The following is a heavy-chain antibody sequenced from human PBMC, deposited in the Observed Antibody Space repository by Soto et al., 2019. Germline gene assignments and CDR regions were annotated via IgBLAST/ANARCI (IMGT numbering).Heavy chain of an antibody. V-gene: IGHV3-13*01. CDR3: ARENRADDYVWGSYRYYDY. Sequence: GGSLRLSCAASGFTFSSYDMHWVRQATGKGLEWVSAIGTAGDTYYPGSVKGRFTISRENAKNSLYLQMNSLRAEDTAVYYCARENRADDYVWGSYRYYDYWGQGTLVTVSS. CDR1: GFTFSSYD. CDR2: IGTAGDT. D-gene: IGHD3-16*02. J-gene: IGHJ4*02.